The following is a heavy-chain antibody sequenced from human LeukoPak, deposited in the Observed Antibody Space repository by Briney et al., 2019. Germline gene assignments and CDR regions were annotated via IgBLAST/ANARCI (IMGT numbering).Heavy chain of an antibody. CDR3: ARLQTRTVLQFDY. D-gene: IGHD2/OR15-2a*01. Sequence: SETLSLTCTVSGGSIRTGIYYWGWIRQPPGKGLEWIGSIYYSGSTYYNPSLKSRVTIPVDTSKNQFSLKLSSVTAADTAVYYCARLQTRTVLQFDYWGQGTLVTVSS. J-gene: IGHJ4*02. V-gene: IGHV4-39*07. CDR1: GGSIRTGIYY. CDR2: IYYSGST.